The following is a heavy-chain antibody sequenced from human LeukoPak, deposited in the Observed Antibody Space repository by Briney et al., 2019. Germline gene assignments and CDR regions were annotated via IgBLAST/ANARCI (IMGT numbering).Heavy chain of an antibody. CDR3: AGAVTGYYLSHYYFPY. V-gene: IGHV4-30-4*01. CDR1: DDSISSGDYY. CDR2: IYYNGIT. J-gene: IGHJ4*02. Sequence: PSQTLSLTCNVSDDSISSGDYYWSWIRQPPGKGPEWIGYIYYNGITYYNPSLKSRVALSVDQPKKQFSLKLSSVTAADTAVYYCAGAVTGYYLSHYYFPYWGRGTLVTVSS. D-gene: IGHD3-9*01.